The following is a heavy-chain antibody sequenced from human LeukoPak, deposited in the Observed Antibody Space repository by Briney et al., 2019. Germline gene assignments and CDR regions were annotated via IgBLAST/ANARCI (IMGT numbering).Heavy chain of an antibody. Sequence: ASVKVSCKASGYTFTSYDINWVRRATGQGLEWMGWMNPNSGNAGYAQEFQGRVTMTRNTSISTAYMELSSLRSEDTAVYYCARGQPSKTIRYFDWLLSHWSDPWGQGTLVTVSS. CDR2: MNPNSGNA. V-gene: IGHV1-8*01. J-gene: IGHJ5*02. D-gene: IGHD3-9*01. CDR3: ARGQPSKTIRYFDWLLSHWSDP. CDR1: GYTFTSYD.